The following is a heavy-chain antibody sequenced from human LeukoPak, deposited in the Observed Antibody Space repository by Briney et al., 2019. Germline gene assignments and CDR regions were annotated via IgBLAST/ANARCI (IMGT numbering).Heavy chain of an antibody. J-gene: IGHJ5*02. CDR1: GYYIRSGYL. V-gene: IGHV4-38-2*01. D-gene: IGHD3-3*01. Sequence: PSETLYLTCAVSGYYIRSGYLWGWIRQPPRKGLEWLGSIYYSGTTYYNPSLKSRVTLSVDTSKNHFSLKLSSVTAADTAVYYCASASSSPFYDFWSGYNGFSKWFDPWGQGTLVTVSS. CDR2: IYYSGTT. CDR3: ASASSSPFYDFWSGYNGFSKWFDP.